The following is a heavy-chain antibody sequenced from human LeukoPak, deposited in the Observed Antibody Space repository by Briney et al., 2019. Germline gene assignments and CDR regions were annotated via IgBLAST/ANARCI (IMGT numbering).Heavy chain of an antibody. J-gene: IGHJ5*02. CDR3: AALSRWFDP. CDR2: ISSDESFT. V-gene: IGHV3-74*01. Sequence: PGGSLRLSCAASGFSFSHVWMHWVRQAPGKGLVWVSRISSDESFTNYADSVKGRFTISRDNAKNSLYLQMNSLRAEDTAVYYCAALSRWFDPWGQGTLVTVSS. CDR1: GFSFSHVW.